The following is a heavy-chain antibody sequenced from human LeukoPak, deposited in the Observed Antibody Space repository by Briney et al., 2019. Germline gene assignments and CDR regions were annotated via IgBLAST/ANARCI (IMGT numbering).Heavy chain of an antibody. CDR2: ISYDGSSE. V-gene: IGHV3-30-3*01. CDR3: ARDRSDYSIKYYYYYGMDV. J-gene: IGHJ6*02. CDR1: GFTFSSYS. D-gene: IGHD3-16*01. Sequence: GGSLRLSCAASGFTFSSYSMHWVRQAPGKGLEWVAVISYDGSSEYYADSVRGRFTISRDNSKNTLYLQMNSLGAEDTAVFYCARDRSDYSIKYYYYYGMDVWGQGTTVTVSS.